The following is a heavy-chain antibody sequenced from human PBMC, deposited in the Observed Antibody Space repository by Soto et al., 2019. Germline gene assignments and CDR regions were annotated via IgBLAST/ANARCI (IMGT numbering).Heavy chain of an antibody. CDR2: MNPNSGNT. D-gene: IGHD2-15*01. CDR1: GYTFTSYD. CDR3: ARDYGGSSGWFDP. V-gene: IGHV1-8*01. Sequence: QVQLVQSGAEVKKPGASVKVSCKASGYTFTSYDINWVRQATGQGLEWLGWMNPNSGNTDYAQRFQGGVTMTRNPSISTAYMELSSLTYEDTAVYYCARDYGGSSGWFDPWGLGTLVTVTS. J-gene: IGHJ5*02.